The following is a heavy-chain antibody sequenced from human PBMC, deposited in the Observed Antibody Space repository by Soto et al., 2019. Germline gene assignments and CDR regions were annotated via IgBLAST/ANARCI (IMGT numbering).Heavy chain of an antibody. CDR1: GFTFSSYG. CDR3: AKVSLPKYYYDSSGQSIDY. V-gene: IGHV3-30*18. J-gene: IGHJ4*02. Sequence: ALRLSCAASGFTFSSYGMHWVRQAPGKGLEWVAVISYDGSNKYYADSVKGRFTISRDNSKNTLYLQMNSLRAEDTAVYYCAKVSLPKYYYDSSGQSIDYWGQGTLVTVSS. CDR2: ISYDGSNK. D-gene: IGHD3-22*01.